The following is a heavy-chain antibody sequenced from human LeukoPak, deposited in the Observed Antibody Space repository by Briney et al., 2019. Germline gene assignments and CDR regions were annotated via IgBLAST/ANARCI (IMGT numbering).Heavy chain of an antibody. CDR1: GYTFTSYY. J-gene: IGHJ4*02. CDR2: INPNSGGT. CDR3: ARVRTSSIAAWAY. D-gene: IGHD6-6*01. Sequence: ASVKVSCKASGYTFTSYYMHWVRQAPGQGLEWMGRINPNSGGTNYAQKFQGRVTMTRDTSISTAYMELSRLRSDDTAVYYCARVRTSSIAAWAYWGQGTLVTVSS. V-gene: IGHV1-2*06.